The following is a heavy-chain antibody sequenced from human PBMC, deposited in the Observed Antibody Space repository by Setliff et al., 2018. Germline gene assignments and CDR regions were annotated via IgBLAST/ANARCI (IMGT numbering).Heavy chain of an antibody. Sequence: GASVKVSCKASGYTFTDYYMHWVQQAPGKGLEWMGRVDPEDGHTKYAEKFQGRLTLTRDTSIRTTYMELATLRSDDTAVYYCARARHFGMDVWGQGTTVTVSS. CDR3: ARARHFGMDV. CDR1: GYTFTDYY. J-gene: IGHJ6*02. V-gene: IGHV1-69-2*01. CDR2: VDPEDGHT.